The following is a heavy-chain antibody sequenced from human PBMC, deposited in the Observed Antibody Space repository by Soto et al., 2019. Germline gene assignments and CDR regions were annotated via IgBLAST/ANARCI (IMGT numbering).Heavy chain of an antibody. Sequence: SETLCLSCTVAGGTSGSWGGSWIRQPPGKGLEWIGYIYYSGSTNCNPSLKSRVTISVDTSKNQFSLKLSSVTAADTAVYYCARANYFDSSGPFDYWGPGTLVTVSS. J-gene: IGHJ4*02. CDR3: ARANYFDSSGPFDY. D-gene: IGHD3-22*01. CDR1: GGTSGSWG. CDR2: IYYSGST. V-gene: IGHV4-59*08.